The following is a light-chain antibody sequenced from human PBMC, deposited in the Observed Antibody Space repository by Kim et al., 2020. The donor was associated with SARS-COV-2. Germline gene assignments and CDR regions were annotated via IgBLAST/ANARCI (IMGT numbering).Light chain of an antibody. CDR2: GAS. Sequence: WSPGERAPLSCRTSQTVISSFLGWYQQKPGQAPRLLIYGASDRATGVPDRFSGSGSGTDFTLTISRLEPEDCAVYYCQQYDTSPYTFGQGTKLEI. CDR3: QQYDTSPYT. CDR1: QTVISSF. J-gene: IGKJ2*01. V-gene: IGKV3-20*01.